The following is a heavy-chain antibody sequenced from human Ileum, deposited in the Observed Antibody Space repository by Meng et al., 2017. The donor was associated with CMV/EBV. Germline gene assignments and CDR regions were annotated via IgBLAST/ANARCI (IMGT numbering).Heavy chain of an antibody. J-gene: IGHJ4*02. D-gene: IGHD5-18*01. CDR1: GYTFTSYG. CDR2: ISAYNGNT. V-gene: IGHV1-18*01. CDR3: ARDLDTAKTPSGY. Sequence: KASGYTFTSYGISGVRQAPGQGLEWMGWISAYNGNTNYAQKLQGRVTMTTDTSTSTAYMELRSLRSDDTAVYYCARDLDTAKTPSGYWGQGTLVTVSS.